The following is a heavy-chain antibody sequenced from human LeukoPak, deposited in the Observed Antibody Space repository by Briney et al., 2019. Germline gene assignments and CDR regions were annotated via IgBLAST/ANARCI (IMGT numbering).Heavy chain of an antibody. CDR1: GGTFSSYA. V-gene: IGHV1-69*05. J-gene: IGHJ6*03. Sequence: SVKVSCKASGGTFSSYAISWVRQAPGQGLEWMGGIIPIFGTANYAQKFQGSVTITTDESTSTAYMELSSLRSEDTAVYYCAKSDGSGSYYNDYYYYYMDVWGKGTTVTVSS. CDR3: AKSDGSGSYYNDYYYYYMDV. CDR2: IIPIFGTA. D-gene: IGHD3-10*01.